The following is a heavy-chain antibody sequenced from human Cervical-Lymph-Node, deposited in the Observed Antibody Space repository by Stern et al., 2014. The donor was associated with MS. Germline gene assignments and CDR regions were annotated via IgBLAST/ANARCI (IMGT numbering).Heavy chain of an antibody. CDR3: GRELEEDYNYGMDV. J-gene: IGHJ6*02. Sequence: EVQLVESGGGLVQPGGSLRLSCAASGFTFSSYSMNWVRQAPGKGLEWVSYISSSSTTIYYADSVKGRFTISRDNAKNSLYLQMNSLRADDTAVYYCGRELEEDYNYGMDVWGQGTTVTVSS. CDR2: ISSSSTTI. CDR1: GFTFSSYS. D-gene: IGHD3-3*01. V-gene: IGHV3-48*01.